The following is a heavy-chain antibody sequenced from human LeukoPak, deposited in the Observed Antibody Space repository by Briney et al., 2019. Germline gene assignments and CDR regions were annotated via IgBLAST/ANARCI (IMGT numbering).Heavy chain of an antibody. D-gene: IGHD4-17*01. V-gene: IGHV4-34*01. CDR2: VNHSGYT. CDR3: ARQLYGSDY. Sequence: SETLSLTCGVSGVSFSTYYWSWIRQPPEKGLEWIGEVNHSGYTNYNPPLKSRVTISVDTSKNQFSLNLRSVTAADTAVYYCARQLYGSDYWGQGTLVTVSS. CDR1: GVSFSTYY. J-gene: IGHJ4*02.